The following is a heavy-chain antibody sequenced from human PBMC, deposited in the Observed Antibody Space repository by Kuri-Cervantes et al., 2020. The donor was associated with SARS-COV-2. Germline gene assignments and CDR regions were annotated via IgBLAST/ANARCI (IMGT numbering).Heavy chain of an antibody. CDR3: AREYCSSTSCPKIAARPRGSGFDY. CDR1: GGSISSGDYY. CDR2: IYYSGTT. J-gene: IGHJ4*02. V-gene: IGHV4-30-4*01. D-gene: IGHD2-2*01. Sequence: SETLSLTCTVSGGSISSGDYYWSWIRQPPGKGLEWIGYIYYSGTTYYNPSLKSRVTISVDRSKNQFSLKLTSVTAADTAVYYCAREYCSSTSCPKIAARPRGSGFDYWGQGTLVTVSS.